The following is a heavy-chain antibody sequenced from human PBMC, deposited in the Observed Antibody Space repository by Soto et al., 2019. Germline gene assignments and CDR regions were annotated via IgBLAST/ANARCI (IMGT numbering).Heavy chain of an antibody. V-gene: IGHV3-48*03. CDR2: ISSSGETI. Sequence: GSLRLSCAASGFNFNNYEMNWVRQAPGKGLEWVSYISSSGETIFYADSVKGRFTISRDNDKNSVNLQLDSLRVEDTAVYYCAKDDIYYYDSSGFDYWGQGTLVTVSS. J-gene: IGHJ4*02. CDR3: AKDDIYYYDSSGFDY. D-gene: IGHD3-22*01. CDR1: GFNFNNYE.